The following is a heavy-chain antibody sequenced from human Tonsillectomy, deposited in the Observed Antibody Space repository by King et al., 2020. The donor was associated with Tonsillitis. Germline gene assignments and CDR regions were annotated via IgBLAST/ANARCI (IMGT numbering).Heavy chain of an antibody. D-gene: IGHD6-6*01. V-gene: IGHV3-73*01. CDR1: GFTFSGSA. CDR2: IRSKANSYAT. Sequence: VQLVESGGGLVQPGGSLKLSCAASGFTFSGSAMHWVRQASGKGLEWVGRIRSKANSYATAYASSVKGRLTISIDDSKNTADLQMNSLKTEDTAVYYCTRASSRSSSFDYWGQGTLVTVSS. CDR3: TRASSRSSSFDY. J-gene: IGHJ4*02.